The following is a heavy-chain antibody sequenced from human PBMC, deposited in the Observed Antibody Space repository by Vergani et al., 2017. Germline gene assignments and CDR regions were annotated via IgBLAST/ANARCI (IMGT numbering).Heavy chain of an antibody. Sequence: QVQLVQSGAEVKKPGASVKVSCKASGYTFTSYDINWVRQATGQGLEWMGWMNPNSGNTGYAQKFQGRVTMTRNTSISTAYMELSSLRSEDTAVYYCARDLGNDYYDSSGYYYVSWFDPWGQGTLVTVSS. J-gene: IGHJ5*02. D-gene: IGHD3-22*01. CDR2: MNPNSGNT. V-gene: IGHV1-8*01. CDR1: GYTFTSYD. CDR3: ARDLGNDYYDSSGYYYVSWFDP.